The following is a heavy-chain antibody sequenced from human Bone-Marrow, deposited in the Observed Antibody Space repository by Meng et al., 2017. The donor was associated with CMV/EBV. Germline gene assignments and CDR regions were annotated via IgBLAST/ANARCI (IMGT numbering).Heavy chain of an antibody. CDR2: IYYSGST. V-gene: IGHV4-30-4*08. CDR1: GSISSGDYY. D-gene: IGHD2-8*01. Sequence: GSISSGDYYWSWLRRPPGKGLEWIGYIYYSGSTYYNPSLKSRVTISVDTSKNQFSLKLSSVTAADTAVYYCAREGVYAILGSWFDPWGQGTLVTVSS. CDR3: AREGVYAILGSWFDP. J-gene: IGHJ5*02.